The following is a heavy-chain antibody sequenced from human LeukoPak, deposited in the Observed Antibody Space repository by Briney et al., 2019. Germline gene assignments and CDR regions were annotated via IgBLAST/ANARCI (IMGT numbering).Heavy chain of an antibody. CDR1: GGTFSSYA. CDR3: ARQPFAPSSTTEYYYYGMDV. D-gene: IGHD2-2*01. V-gene: IGHV1-69*13. J-gene: IGHJ6*02. CDR2: IIPIFGTA. Sequence: SVKVSCKASGGTFSSYAISWVRQAPGQGLEWMGGIIPIFGTANYAQKLQGRVTITADESTSTAYMELSSLRSEDTAVYYCARQPFAPSSTTEYYYYGMDVWGQGTTVTVSS.